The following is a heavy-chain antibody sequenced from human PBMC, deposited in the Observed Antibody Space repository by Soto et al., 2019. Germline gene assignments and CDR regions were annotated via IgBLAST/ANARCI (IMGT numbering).Heavy chain of an antibody. CDR1: GYTFTSYY. J-gene: IGHJ6*02. D-gene: IGHD6-13*01. Sequence: ASVKVSCKASGYTFTSYYMHWVRQAPGQGLEWMGIINPSGGSTSYAQKFQGRVTMTRDTSTSTVYMELSSLRSEDTAVYYCAREIGIAAAGHYYYYGMDVWGQGTTVTVSS. CDR2: INPSGGST. V-gene: IGHV1-46*01. CDR3: AREIGIAAAGHYYYYGMDV.